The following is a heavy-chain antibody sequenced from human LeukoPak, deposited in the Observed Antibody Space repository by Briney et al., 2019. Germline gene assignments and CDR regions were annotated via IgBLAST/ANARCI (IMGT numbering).Heavy chain of an antibody. CDR1: GFTFSDSD. CDR2: IRDKASNYAT. CDR3: TYYRRDPRGFYYGMDV. V-gene: IGHV3-73*01. J-gene: IGHJ6*02. Sequence: GGSLRLSCAASGFTFSDSDMHWVRQTSGKGLEWVGRIRDKASNYATAYAAPVKGRFTISRDDSKNTACLQMNSLKTEDTAIYYCTYYRRDPRGFYYGMDVWGQGTTVTVSS. D-gene: IGHD1-26*01.